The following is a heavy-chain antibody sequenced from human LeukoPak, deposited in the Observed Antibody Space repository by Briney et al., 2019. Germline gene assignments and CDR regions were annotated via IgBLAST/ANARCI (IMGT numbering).Heavy chain of an antibody. CDR2: INHSGST. J-gene: IGHJ4*02. CDR3: ARAYYYDSSGYYYRRGPFDY. CDR1: GGSISSGGYY. V-gene: IGHV4-39*07. Sequence: PSETLSLTCTVSGGSISSGGYYWSWIRQPPGKGLEWIGEINHSGSTNYNPSLKSRVTISVDTSKNQFSLKLSSVTAADTAVYYCARAYYYDSSGYYYRRGPFDYWGQGTLVTVSS. D-gene: IGHD3-22*01.